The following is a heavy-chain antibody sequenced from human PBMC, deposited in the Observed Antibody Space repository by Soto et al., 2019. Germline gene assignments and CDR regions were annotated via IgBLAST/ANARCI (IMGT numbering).Heavy chain of an antibody. J-gene: IGHJ4*02. D-gene: IGHD6-25*01. CDR1: GFTFSSYA. CDR3: VKAGYTSGLL. Sequence: VQLLESGGGLIQPGGSLRLSYVASGFTFSSYAMNWVRQGPGTGLEWVAVIDSDDGKTYYANAVKGRFSISRDNSKNTLFLQMNSLRVEDTATYYCVKAGYTSGLLWGQGTLVTV. CDR2: IDSDDGKT. V-gene: IGHV3-23*01.